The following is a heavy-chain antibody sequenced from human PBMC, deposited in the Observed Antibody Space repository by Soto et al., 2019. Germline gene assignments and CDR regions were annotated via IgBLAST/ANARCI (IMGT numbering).Heavy chain of an antibody. J-gene: IGHJ4*02. CDR1: GFTFSSHA. CDR2: IIGDGRST. Sequence: EVQLLESGGALKQPGGSLRLSCAASGFTFSSHAMSWVRQAPGKGLEWVSSIIGDGRSTKYADSVKGRFTISRDNFQSLLYLQMNRLRAEDTAFYYCTQVMSDRRPILNFDYWGQGTLVTVSS. CDR3: TQVMSDRRPILNFDY. D-gene: IGHD2-21*01. V-gene: IGHV3-23*01.